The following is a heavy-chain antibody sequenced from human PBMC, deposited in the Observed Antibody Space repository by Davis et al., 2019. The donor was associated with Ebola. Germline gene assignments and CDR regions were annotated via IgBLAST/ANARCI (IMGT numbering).Heavy chain of an antibody. V-gene: IGHV3-7*01. CDR1: GLTFSSFW. D-gene: IGHD3-10*01. J-gene: IGHJ4*02. CDR2: IKQDGSDK. Sequence: PGGSLRPSCAASGLTFSSFWMSWVRQAPGKGLEWVANIKQDGSDKYYMDSVKGRFTVSRDNAKNSLYLQMNTLRAEDTAVYYCARRYYGSGTYYKDYWGQGTLVTVSS. CDR3: ARRYYGSGTYYKDY.